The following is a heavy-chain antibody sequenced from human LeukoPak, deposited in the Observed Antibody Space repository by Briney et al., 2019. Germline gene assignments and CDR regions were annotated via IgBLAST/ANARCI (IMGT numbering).Heavy chain of an antibody. CDR2: ISGGGGST. Sequence: WGSLRLSCAASGFTFSSYAMIWVRQAPGKGLEWVSAISGGGGSTYYADSVKGRFTISRDNSKDTLYLQMNSLNAEDTAVYYSAKCQYLLLYHPNDDAFDMWGQGTMVTVSS. V-gene: IGHV3-23*01. CDR3: AKCQYLLLYHPNDDAFDM. J-gene: IGHJ3*02. CDR1: GFTFSSYA. D-gene: IGHD2-2*02.